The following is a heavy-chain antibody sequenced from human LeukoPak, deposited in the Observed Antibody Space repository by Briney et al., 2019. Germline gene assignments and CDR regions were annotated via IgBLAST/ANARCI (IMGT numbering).Heavy chain of an antibody. V-gene: IGHV3-48*03. D-gene: IGHD3-22*01. CDR3: ARERTSSGYYYLDY. CDR1: GFTFSSYD. CDR2: ITRSGNTQ. J-gene: IGHJ4*02. Sequence: PGGSLRLSCAASGFTFSSYDMNWVRQAPGKGLEWVSFITRSGNTQYYADSVKGRFTISRDNAKNSLYLQMNSLRAEDTAVYYCARERTSSGYYYLDYWGQGTLVTVSS.